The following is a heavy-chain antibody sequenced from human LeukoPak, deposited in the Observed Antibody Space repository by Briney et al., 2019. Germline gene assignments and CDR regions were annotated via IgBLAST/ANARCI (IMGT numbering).Heavy chain of an antibody. Sequence: ASVKVSCKVSGYTLTELSMHWVRQATGQGLEWMGWMNPNSGNTGYAQKFQGRVTMTRNTSISTAYMELSSLRSEDTAVYYCARGLRTIFGVVTPHYYYYGMDVWGQGTTVTVSS. D-gene: IGHD3-3*01. J-gene: IGHJ6*02. CDR2: MNPNSGNT. CDR1: GYTLTELS. V-gene: IGHV1-8*01. CDR3: ARGLRTIFGVVTPHYYYYGMDV.